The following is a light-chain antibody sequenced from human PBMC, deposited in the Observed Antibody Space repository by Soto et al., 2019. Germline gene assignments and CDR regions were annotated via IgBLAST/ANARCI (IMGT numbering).Light chain of an antibody. CDR1: QSIMTY. Sequence: DIQMTQSPSSLSASVGDRVTITCRTSQSIMTYLNWYQQKPGKAPKLLIFAASSLQSGVPSRFSGSGSGTDFTLTIWSLQPEDFATHYCQQSYSTPRTFGQGTKMEIK. CDR2: AAS. J-gene: IGKJ1*01. V-gene: IGKV1-39*01. CDR3: QQSYSTPRT.